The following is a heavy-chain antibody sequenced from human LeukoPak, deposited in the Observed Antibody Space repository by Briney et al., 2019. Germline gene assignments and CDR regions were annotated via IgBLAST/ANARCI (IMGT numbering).Heavy chain of an antibody. V-gene: IGHV3-23*01. J-gene: IGHJ4*02. CDR2: IRDSGDRT. CDR3: VKEVTTIGIPVFDY. Sequence: PGGSLRLSCAASGFTFSTCAMSWVRQAPGKGPEWVSGIRDSGDRTFYADSVKGRFTISRDNSKNTLYLQMDSLRGEDTAMYYCVKEVTTIGIPVFDYWGQGTLVTVSS. CDR1: GFTFSTCA. D-gene: IGHD1/OR15-1a*01.